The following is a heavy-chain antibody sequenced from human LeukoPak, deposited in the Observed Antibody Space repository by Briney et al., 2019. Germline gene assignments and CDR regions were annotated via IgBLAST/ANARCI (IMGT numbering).Heavy chain of an antibody. V-gene: IGHV4-39*07. Sequence: SETLSLTCTVSGGSISSSSYYWGWIRQPPGKGLEWIGRIYTSGSTNYNPSLKSRVTMSLDTSKNQFSLRLTSVTAADTAVYYCAESLYYYDSSGYWSYYFDYWGQGTLVTASS. D-gene: IGHD3-22*01. J-gene: IGHJ4*02. CDR1: GGSISSSSYY. CDR3: AESLYYYDSSGYWSYYFDY. CDR2: IYTSGST.